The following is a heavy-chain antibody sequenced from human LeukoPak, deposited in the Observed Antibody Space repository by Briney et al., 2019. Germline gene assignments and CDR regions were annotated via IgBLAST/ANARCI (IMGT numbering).Heavy chain of an antibody. J-gene: IGHJ4*02. CDR1: GYSFTSYW. Sequence: GESLKISRKGSGYSFTSYWIGWVRQMPGKGLEWMGIIYSGDSDTRYSPSFQGQVTISADKSISTAYLQWSSLKASDTAMYYCASAYCSGGGCYSGFDYWGQGTLVTVSS. CDR2: IYSGDSDT. D-gene: IGHD2-15*01. CDR3: ASAYCSGGGCYSGFDY. V-gene: IGHV5-51*01.